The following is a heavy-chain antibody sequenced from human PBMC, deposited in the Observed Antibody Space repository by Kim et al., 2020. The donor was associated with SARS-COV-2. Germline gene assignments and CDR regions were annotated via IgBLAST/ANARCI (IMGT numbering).Heavy chain of an antibody. J-gene: IGHJ4*02. CDR2: ISSNGGST. Sequence: GGSLRLSCSASGFTFSSYAMHWVRQAPGKGLEYVSAISSNGGSTYYADSVKGRFTISRDNSKNTLYLQMSSLRAEDTAVYYCVKGPMATIYYPNFDYWGQGTLVTVSS. D-gene: IGHD2-2*01. V-gene: IGHV3-64D*09. CDR1: GFTFSSYA. CDR3: VKGPMATIYYPNFDY.